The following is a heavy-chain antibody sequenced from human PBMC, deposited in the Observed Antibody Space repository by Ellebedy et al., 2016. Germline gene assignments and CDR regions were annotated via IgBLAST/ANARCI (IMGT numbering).Heavy chain of an antibody. Sequence: ASVKVSCKASGDTLNNYGISWVRQAPGQGLEWMGRIIPILGLANYAQKFQGRVTITADKSTSTAYMELSSLRSEDTAVYYCAREYRSSWGSTYYGMDVWGQGTTVTVSS. J-gene: IGHJ6*02. V-gene: IGHV1-69*04. D-gene: IGHD6-6*01. CDR3: AREYRSSWGSTYYGMDV. CDR2: IIPILGLA. CDR1: GDTLNNYG.